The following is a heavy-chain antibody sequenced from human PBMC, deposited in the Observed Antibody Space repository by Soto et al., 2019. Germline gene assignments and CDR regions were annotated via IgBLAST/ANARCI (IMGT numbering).Heavy chain of an antibody. CDR3: AHRLGMMDAFDV. Sequence: QITLKESGPTLVKPTQTLTLTCTFSGFSLTTSGRGVGWIRQPPGKALEWLALFFWGDDKRYSPSLKTRLTISKDTSKNQVVLTMTNMGPEDTATYYCAHRLGMMDAFDVWGQGTLVTVSS. CDR2: FFWGDDK. V-gene: IGHV2-5*02. CDR1: GFSLTTSGRG. J-gene: IGHJ3*01. D-gene: IGHD3-16*01.